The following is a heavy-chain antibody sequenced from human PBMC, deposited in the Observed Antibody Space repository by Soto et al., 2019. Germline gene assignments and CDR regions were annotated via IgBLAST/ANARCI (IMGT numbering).Heavy chain of an antibody. CDR1: GGSISGSY. CDR2: VYYTGST. D-gene: IGHD6-19*01. Sequence: SETVSLTCSVSGGSISGSYWSWIRQSPGKGLEWLGYVYYTGSTNYSPSLRSRVSISVDTSKNEFSLRLSSVTAADTAVYFCARSVAVPGAHIDYWGQGTQVTVSS. J-gene: IGHJ4*02. CDR3: ARSVAVPGAHIDY. V-gene: IGHV4-59*01.